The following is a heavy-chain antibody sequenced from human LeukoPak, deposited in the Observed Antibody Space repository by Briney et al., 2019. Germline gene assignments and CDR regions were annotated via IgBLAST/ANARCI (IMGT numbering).Heavy chain of an antibody. CDR2: ISSSRTT. CDR1: GFPFSSYS. CDR3: ARDYSSLRHFDY. Sequence: GGSLRLSCAASGFPFSSYSMNWVRQAPGEGLEWVSYISSSRTTSYADSVKGRFTISRDNAKNSLYLQMNSLRAEDTAVYYCARDYSSLRHFDYWGQGTLVTVSS. J-gene: IGHJ4*02. D-gene: IGHD4-11*01. V-gene: IGHV3-48*01.